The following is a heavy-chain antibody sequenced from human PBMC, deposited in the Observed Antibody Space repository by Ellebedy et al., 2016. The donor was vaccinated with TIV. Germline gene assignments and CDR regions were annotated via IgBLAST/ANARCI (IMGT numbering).Heavy chain of an antibody. J-gene: IGHJ4*02. CDR1: GYIFTSYY. V-gene: IGHV1-46*01. CDR3: ARDKVYHDNSGTFDT. D-gene: IGHD3-22*01. Sequence: AASVKVSCKTSGYIFTSYYIHWARQAPGQGLEWMGIINPSGGRTNYANNFQGRVTMTRDTSTSAVHMELNNLRSEDTALYYCARDKVYHDNSGTFDTWGRGTLVTVSS. CDR2: INPSGGRT.